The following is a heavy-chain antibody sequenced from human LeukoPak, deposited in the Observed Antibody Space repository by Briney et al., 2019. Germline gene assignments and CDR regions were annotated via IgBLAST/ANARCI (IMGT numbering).Heavy chain of an antibody. Sequence: GGSLRLSCAASGFTFSSYSMNWVRQAPGKGLEWVSSIDFTSRYIYNADSVKGRFTTSRDNAKNSLDLQMNSLKVEDTTVYYCATPAAGPGAEYSLYWGQGTLVIVSS. CDR1: GFTFSSYS. V-gene: IGHV3-21*01. CDR2: IDFTSRYI. CDR3: ATPAAGPGAEYSLY. D-gene: IGHD6-13*01. J-gene: IGHJ1*01.